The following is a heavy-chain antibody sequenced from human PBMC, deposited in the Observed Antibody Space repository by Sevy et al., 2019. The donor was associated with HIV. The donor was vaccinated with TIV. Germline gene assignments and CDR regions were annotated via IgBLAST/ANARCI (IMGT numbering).Heavy chain of an antibody. CDR1: GFTFSIYA. Sequence: GGSLRLSCAASGFTFSIYAMTWVRQAPGKGLEWASTISVSGDSTYYADSVKGRFTISRDNSKNTLYLQMNTLRAEDTALYYCAKDHDNNWFDPWGQGTLVTVSS. J-gene: IGHJ5*02. D-gene: IGHD3-9*01. CDR2: ISVSGDST. CDR3: AKDHDNNWFDP. V-gene: IGHV3-23*01.